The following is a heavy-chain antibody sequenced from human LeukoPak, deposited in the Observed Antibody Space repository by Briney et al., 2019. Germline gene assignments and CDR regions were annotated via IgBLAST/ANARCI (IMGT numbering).Heavy chain of an antibody. CDR3: AKGNSLDQRTYDD. J-gene: IGHJ4*02. CDR1: GFTFNNYA. Sequence: GGSLRLSCAASGFTFNNYAMAWVRQPPRKGLEWVSSIGGGGTDTHYGDSVKGRFTISRDNSKNTLYLQMNSLRAGDTAVYYCAKGNSLDQRTYDDWGQGTLVTVSS. D-gene: IGHD1-7*01. CDR2: IGGGGTDT. V-gene: IGHV3-23*01.